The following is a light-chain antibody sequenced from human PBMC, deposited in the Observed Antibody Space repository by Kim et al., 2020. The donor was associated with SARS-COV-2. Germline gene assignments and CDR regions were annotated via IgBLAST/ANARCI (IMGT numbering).Light chain of an antibody. CDR2: GAS. CDR3: QKYNNCPPFT. CDR1: QSVSSN. J-gene: IGKJ5*01. V-gene: IGKV3-15*01. Sequence: EIVMTQSPATLSVFPGDRATLSCRASQSVSSNLAWYQQKSGQAPRILIYGASTSATGIPARFSGSGSGTEFTLTISSLQSEDFAVYYCQKYNNCPPFTVGRGTRLDIK.